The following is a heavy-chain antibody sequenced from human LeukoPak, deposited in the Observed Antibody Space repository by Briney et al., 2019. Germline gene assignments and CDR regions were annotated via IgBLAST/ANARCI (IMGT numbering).Heavy chain of an antibody. Sequence: SETLSLTCTVSGGSISSYYWSWIRQPPVKGLEWIGYIYYSGSTNYNPSLKSRVTISVDTSKNQFSLKLSSVTAADTAVYYCAGFAFDYGDDAVFYYYDMDVWGQGTTVTVSS. CDR1: GGSISSYY. CDR3: AGFAFDYGDDAVFYYYDMDV. J-gene: IGHJ6*02. CDR2: IYYSGST. V-gene: IGHV4-59*08. D-gene: IGHD4-17*01.